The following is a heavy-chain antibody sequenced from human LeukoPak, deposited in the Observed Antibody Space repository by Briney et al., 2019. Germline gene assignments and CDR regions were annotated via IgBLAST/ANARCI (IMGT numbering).Heavy chain of an antibody. J-gene: IGHJ4*02. D-gene: IGHD1-20*01. CDR2: IYHSGST. Sequence: GSLRLSCVASGFTLSDYWMSWVRQAPGKGLEWIGSIYHSGSTYYNPSLKSRVTISVDTSKNQFSLKLSSVTAADTAVYYCANNWNFDYWGQGTLVTVSS. CDR1: GFTLSDYW. CDR3: ANNWNFDY. V-gene: IGHV4-38-2*01.